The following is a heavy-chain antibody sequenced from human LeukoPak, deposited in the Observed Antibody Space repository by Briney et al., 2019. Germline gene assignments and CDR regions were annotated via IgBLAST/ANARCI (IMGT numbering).Heavy chain of an antibody. J-gene: IGHJ4*02. CDR3: ARNLGSGGYFDY. CDR1: GFTVSSNY. V-gene: IGHV3-53*01. D-gene: IGHD3-10*01. Sequence: GGSLSLSCAASGFTVSSNYMSWVRQAPGKGLEWVSVIYSGGSTYYADSVKGRFTISRDNSKNTLYLQMNSLRAEDTAVYYCARNLGSGGYFDYWGQGTLVTVSS. CDR2: IYSGGST.